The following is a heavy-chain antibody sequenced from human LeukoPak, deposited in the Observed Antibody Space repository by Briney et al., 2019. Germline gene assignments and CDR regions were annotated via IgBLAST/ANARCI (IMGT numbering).Heavy chain of an antibody. V-gene: IGHV1-8*01. J-gene: IGHJ6*02. D-gene: IGHD5-18*01. CDR2: MTPNSGNT. Sequence: ASVRVSCKASGYTFTSYDINWVRQAPGQGVEWRGWMTPNSGNTGYAQKFHGRVTMTSNTSISTAYMELSSLRSEDTAVYYCARVMQLEYYYYGMDVWGQGTTVTVSS. CDR1: GYTFTSYD. CDR3: ARVMQLEYYYYGMDV.